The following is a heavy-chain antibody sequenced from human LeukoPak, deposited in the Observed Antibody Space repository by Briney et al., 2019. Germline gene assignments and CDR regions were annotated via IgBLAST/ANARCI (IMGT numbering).Heavy chain of an antibody. CDR1: GFTSSSYS. V-gene: IGHV3-21*01. J-gene: IGHJ4*02. CDR3: ARLQEYGSSFAY. Sequence: GGSLRLSCAASGFTSSSYSMNWVRQAPGKGLEWVSSISSSSSYVYYADSVKGRFTISRDNAKNSLYLQMNSLRAEDTAGYYCARLQEYGSSFAYWGQGALVTVSS. CDR2: ISSSSSYV. D-gene: IGHD6-6*01.